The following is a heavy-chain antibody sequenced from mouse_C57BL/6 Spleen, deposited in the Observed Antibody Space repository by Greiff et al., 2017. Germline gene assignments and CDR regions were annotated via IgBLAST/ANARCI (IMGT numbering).Heavy chain of an antibody. D-gene: IGHD1-1*02. J-gene: IGHJ4*01. CDR2: IHPNSGST. CDR1: GYTFTSYW. CDR3: ARVDMGYHDAMDY. Sequence: QVQLQQPGAELVKPGASVKLSCKASGYTFTSYWMHWVKQRPGQGLEWIGMIHPNSGSTNYNEKFKSKATLTVDKSSSTAYMQLSSLTSEDSAVYYCARVDMGYHDAMDYWGQGTSVTVSS. V-gene: IGHV1-64*01.